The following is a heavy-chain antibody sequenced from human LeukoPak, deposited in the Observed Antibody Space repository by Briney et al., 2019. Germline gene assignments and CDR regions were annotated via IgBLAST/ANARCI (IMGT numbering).Heavy chain of an antibody. V-gene: IGHV4-39*01. Sequence: SETLSLTCTVSGGSISSSSYYWGWIRQPPGKGLEWIGSIYYSGSTYYNPSLKSRVTISVDTSKNQFSLKLSSVTAADTAVYYCARLFRPIWSGDLTRPYYFQHWGQGTLVTVSS. CDR3: ARLFRPIWSGDLTRPYYFQH. J-gene: IGHJ1*01. CDR2: IYYSGST. D-gene: IGHD3-3*01. CDR1: GGSISSSSYY.